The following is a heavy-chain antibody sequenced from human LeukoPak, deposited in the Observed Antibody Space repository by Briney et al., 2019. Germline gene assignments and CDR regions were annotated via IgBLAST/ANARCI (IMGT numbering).Heavy chain of an antibody. CDR1: GFTVSSNY. Sequence: GGSLRLSCAASGFTVSSNYMSWVRQAPGKGLEWVSVIYSGGSTYYADSVKGRFTISRDNSKNTLYLQMNSLRAEDTAVYYCARDRDYPPGWFDPWGQGTLVTVSS. J-gene: IGHJ5*02. CDR3: ARDRDYPPGWFDP. D-gene: IGHD4-17*01. V-gene: IGHV3-66*01. CDR2: IYSGGST.